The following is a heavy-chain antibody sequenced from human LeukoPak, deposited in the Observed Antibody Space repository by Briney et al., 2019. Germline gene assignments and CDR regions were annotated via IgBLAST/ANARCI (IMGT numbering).Heavy chain of an antibody. CDR3: ARLWRWLQSNYFDY. CDR1: GGSISSYY. Sequence: PSETLSLTCTVSGGSISSYYWSWIRQPPGKGLEWIGYIYYSGSTDYNPSLKSRVTISVDTSKNQFSLKLSSVTAADTAVYYCARLWRWLQSNYFDYWGQGTLVTVSS. CDR2: IYYSGST. J-gene: IGHJ4*02. D-gene: IGHD5-24*01. V-gene: IGHV4-59*08.